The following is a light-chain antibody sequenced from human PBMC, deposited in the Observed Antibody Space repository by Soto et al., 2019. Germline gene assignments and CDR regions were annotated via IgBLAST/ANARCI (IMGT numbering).Light chain of an antibody. CDR2: DAS. CDR1: QSISSW. CDR3: QQYNSYPYT. Sequence: DIQMTQSPSTLSASVGDRVTITCRASQSISSWLAWYQQKPGKAPKLLIYDASSLESGAPSRFSGSGSGTEFTLTISSLQPDDFVTYYCQQYNSYPYTFGQGTKLEIK. V-gene: IGKV1-5*01. J-gene: IGKJ2*01.